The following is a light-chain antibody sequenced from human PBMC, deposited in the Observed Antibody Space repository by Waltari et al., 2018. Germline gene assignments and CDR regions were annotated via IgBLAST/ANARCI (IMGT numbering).Light chain of an antibody. V-gene: IGLV2-11*01. CDR3: CSYAGRLWV. Sequence: QSALSQPRPVSGSPGQSVTISCTGTNRNIGGYNHVSWYQHHPGKVPKLTIYDVSKRPSGVPDRFSGSKSGNTASLTISGLQAEDEAHYYCCSYAGRLWVFGGGTNLTVL. J-gene: IGLJ3*02. CDR2: DVS. CDR1: NRNIGGYNH.